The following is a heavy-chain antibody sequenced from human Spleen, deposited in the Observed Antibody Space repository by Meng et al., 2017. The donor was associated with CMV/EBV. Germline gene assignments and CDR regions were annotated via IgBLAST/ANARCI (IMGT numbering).Heavy chain of an antibody. Sequence: GGSLRLSCAASGFTFDDYAMHWVRQPPGKGLEWVSGISWNSGSIGYANSVKGRFTISRDNAKNSLYLQMNSLRAEDTALYYCARADRLFVVGLFDYWGQGTLVTVSS. CDR1: GFTFDDYA. D-gene: IGHD2-21*01. V-gene: IGHV3-9*01. CDR3: ARADRLFVVGLFDY. J-gene: IGHJ4*02. CDR2: ISWNSGSI.